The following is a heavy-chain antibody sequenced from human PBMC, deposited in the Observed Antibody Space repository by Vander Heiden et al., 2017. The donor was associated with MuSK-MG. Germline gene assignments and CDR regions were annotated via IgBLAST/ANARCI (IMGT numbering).Heavy chain of an antibody. CDR3: ARVHSGYDGHNERGMDV. J-gene: IGHJ6*02. CDR1: GYTFTSYY. CDR2: INPSGGST. V-gene: IGHV1-46*01. Sequence: QVQLVQSGAEVKKPGASVKVSCKASGYTFTSYYMHWVRQAPEQGLEWMGIINPSGGSTSYAQKFQGRVTMTRDTSTSTVYMELSSLRSEDTAVYYCARVHSGYDGHNERGMDVWGQGTTVTISS. D-gene: IGHD5-12*01.